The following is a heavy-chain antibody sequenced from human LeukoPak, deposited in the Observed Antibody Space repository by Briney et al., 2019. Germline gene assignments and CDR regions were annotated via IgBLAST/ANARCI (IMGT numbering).Heavy chain of an antibody. CDR1: GRSFSGYY. CDR3: ARANSLEYSSSSVLDY. D-gene: IGHD6-6*01. CDR2: INHSGST. Sequence: SETLSLTCAVYGRSFSGYYWSWIRQTPGKGLEWIGEINHSGSTTYNPSLKSRVTISVDTSKNQFSLKLSSVTAADTALYYCARANSLEYSSSSVLDYWGQGTLVTVSS. V-gene: IGHV4-34*01. J-gene: IGHJ4*02.